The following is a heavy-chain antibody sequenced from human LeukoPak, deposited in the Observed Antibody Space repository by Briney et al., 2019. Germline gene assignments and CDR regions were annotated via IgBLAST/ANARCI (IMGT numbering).Heavy chain of an antibody. CDR3: AKKPATIKFPFDI. CDR1: GFSSGDSF. D-gene: IGHD5-24*01. V-gene: IGHV3-23*01. Sequence: GGSLRLSCTTSGFSSGDSFIIWFRQAPGKGLEWVSAISTTGGCTEDADSVKGRFTISRDNSQNTLFLQMHSLRAEDTAVYYCAKKPATIKFPFDIWGQGTLVTVSP. J-gene: IGHJ4*02. CDR2: ISTTGGCT.